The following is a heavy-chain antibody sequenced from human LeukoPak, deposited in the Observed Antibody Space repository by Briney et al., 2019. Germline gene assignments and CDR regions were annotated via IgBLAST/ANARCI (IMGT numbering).Heavy chain of an antibody. CDR1: GLTFSNYG. J-gene: IGHJ4*02. V-gene: IGHV3-30*18. CDR2: IPYDGFNP. D-gene: IGHD6-19*01. Sequence: SGRSLRLSCAASGLTFSNYGMHWVRQAPGKGLEWVAVIPYDGFNPYYADSVKGRFTISRDNSKNTLWLQMNSLRAEDTAVYYCAKVKEMYSSGSYYFDYWGQGTLVTVSS. CDR3: AKVKEMYSSGSYYFDY.